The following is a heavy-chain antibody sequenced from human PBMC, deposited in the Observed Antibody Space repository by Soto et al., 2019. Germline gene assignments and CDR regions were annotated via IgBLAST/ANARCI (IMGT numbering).Heavy chain of an antibody. D-gene: IGHD6-19*01. CDR2: IYQSGVS. CDR1: GDSYSISTYS. CDR3: AGMPYTSGLRFDP. J-gene: IGHJ5*02. V-gene: IGHV4-30-2*01. Sequence: SETLSLTCNMSGDSYSISTYSWSWIRQPPGKALQWIGFIYQSGVSSYNPSLASRVSISLDRSNNQCSLKLKSVTAADTAVYFCAGMPYTSGLRFDPWGPGTLVTVSS.